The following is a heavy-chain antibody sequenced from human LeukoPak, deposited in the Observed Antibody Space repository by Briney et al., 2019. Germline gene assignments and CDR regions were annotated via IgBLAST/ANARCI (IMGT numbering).Heavy chain of an antibody. CDR1: GFTFRNYS. V-gene: IGHV3-48*04. J-gene: IGHJ3*02. Sequence: GGSLRLSCAASGFTFRNYSMNWVRQAPGKGLEWVSYISSSSSTMYYADSVKGRFTISRDNAKNSLYLQMNSLRAEDTAVYFCARGLGSSGYYSPYEAFDIWGQGTMVTVSS. CDR3: ARGLGSSGYYSPYEAFDI. D-gene: IGHD3-22*01. CDR2: ISSSSSTM.